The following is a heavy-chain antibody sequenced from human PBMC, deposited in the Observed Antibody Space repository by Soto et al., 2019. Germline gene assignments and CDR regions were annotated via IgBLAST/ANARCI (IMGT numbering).Heavy chain of an antibody. D-gene: IGHD3-22*01. J-gene: IGHJ6*02. Sequence: EVQLVESGGGLVKPGGSLRLSCAASGFTFSSYSMNWVRQAPGKGLEWVSSISSSSSYIYYADSVKGRFTISRDNAKNSLHLQMNSLRAEDTAVYYCARDISMIDGYYYGMDVWGQGTTVTVSS. CDR1: GFTFSSYS. CDR3: ARDISMIDGYYYGMDV. CDR2: ISSSSSYI. V-gene: IGHV3-21*01.